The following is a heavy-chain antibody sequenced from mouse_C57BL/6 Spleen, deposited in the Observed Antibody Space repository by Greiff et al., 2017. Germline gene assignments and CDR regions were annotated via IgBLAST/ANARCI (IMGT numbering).Heavy chain of an antibody. Sequence: QVQLQQPGAELVMPGASVKLSCKASGYTFTSYWMHWVKQRPGQGLEWIGEIDPSDSYTNYNQKFKGKSTLTVAKSSSTAYMQLSSLTSEDAAVYYGGKTTAWYFDVWGRGTTVTVSS. CDR2: IDPSDSYT. V-gene: IGHV1-69*01. J-gene: IGHJ1*03. CDR1: GYTFTSYW. D-gene: IGHD1-2*01. CDR3: GKTTAWYFDV.